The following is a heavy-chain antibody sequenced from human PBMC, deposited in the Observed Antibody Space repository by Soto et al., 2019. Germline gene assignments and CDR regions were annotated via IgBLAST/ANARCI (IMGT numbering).Heavy chain of an antibody. Sequence: GASVKVSCKASGYTFTSYGISWVRQAPGQGLEWMGGIIPIFGTANYAQKFQGRVTITADESTSTAYMELSSLRSEDTAVYYCARAGDYYDSRHHFDYWGQGTLVTV. CDR2: IIPIFGTA. CDR1: GYTFTSYG. V-gene: IGHV1-69*13. D-gene: IGHD3-22*01. CDR3: ARAGDYYDSRHHFDY. J-gene: IGHJ4*02.